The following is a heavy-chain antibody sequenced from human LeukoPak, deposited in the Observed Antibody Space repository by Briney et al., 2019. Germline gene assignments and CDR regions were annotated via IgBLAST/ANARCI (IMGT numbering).Heavy chain of an antibody. V-gene: IGHV3-30-3*01. D-gene: IGHD6-19*01. Sequence: PGGSLRLSCAASGFTFSSYAMHWVRQAPGKGLEWVAVISYDGSNKYYADSVKGRFTISRDNSKNTLYLQMNSLRAEDTAVYYCARDLGIAVAVPGEVFDYWGQGTLVTVSS. J-gene: IGHJ4*02. CDR3: ARDLGIAVAVPGEVFDY. CDR2: ISYDGSNK. CDR1: GFTFSSYA.